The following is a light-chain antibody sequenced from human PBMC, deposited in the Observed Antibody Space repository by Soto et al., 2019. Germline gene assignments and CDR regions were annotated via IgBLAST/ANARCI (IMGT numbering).Light chain of an antibody. J-gene: IGKJ1*01. CDR1: QSVTIN. Sequence: TQSPVTLSVSPGERVTLSCRASQSVTINLAWYHQKPGQAPSLLISGESTRATGVPDRFSGSGSGTDFTLTISRLEPEDFAVYYCQQYGGSRTFGQGTKVDI. CDR3: QQYGGSRT. V-gene: IGKV3-20*01. CDR2: GES.